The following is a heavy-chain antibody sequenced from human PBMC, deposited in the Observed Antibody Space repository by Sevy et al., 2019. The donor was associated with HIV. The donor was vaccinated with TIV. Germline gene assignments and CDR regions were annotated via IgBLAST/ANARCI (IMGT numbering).Heavy chain of an antibody. CDR1: GFTFSTYG. CDR3: ARYLEFYDYGDYGPAFMPDY. V-gene: IGHV3-33*01. D-gene: IGHD4-17*01. Sequence: GGSLRLSCAASGFTFSTYGMHWVRQAPGKGLEWVAVIWFDGSNTYYADSVKGRFTISRDIAKNTLQLQMNSLRAEDTAVYYCARYLEFYDYGDYGPAFMPDYWGQGTLVTVSS. CDR2: IWFDGSNT. J-gene: IGHJ4*02.